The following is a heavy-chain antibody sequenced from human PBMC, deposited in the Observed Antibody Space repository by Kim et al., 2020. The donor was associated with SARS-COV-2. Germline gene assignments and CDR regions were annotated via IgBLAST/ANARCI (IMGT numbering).Heavy chain of an antibody. CDR3: VREGAYGSLLI. Sequence: YYADSMKGRFTISRDNAKNSLYLQINSLRVEDTAIYYCVREGAYGSLLIWGRGNLVTVSS. V-gene: IGHV3-48*03. D-gene: IGHD3-10*01. J-gene: IGHJ4*02.